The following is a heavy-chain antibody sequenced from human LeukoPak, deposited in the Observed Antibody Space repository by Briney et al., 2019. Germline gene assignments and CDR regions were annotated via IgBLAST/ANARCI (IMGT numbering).Heavy chain of an antibody. CDR3: AKDGYNYYIDY. CDR2: IGYDGSNK. D-gene: IGHD5-24*01. Sequence: GGSLRLSCVASGFTFSSYGIHWVRQAPGKGLEWVAFIGYDGSNKYYRDSVKGRFTISRDNSKNTLYLQMNSLRAENTAVYYCAKDGYNYYIDYWGQGTLVTVSS. CDR1: GFTFSSYG. V-gene: IGHV3-30*02. J-gene: IGHJ4*02.